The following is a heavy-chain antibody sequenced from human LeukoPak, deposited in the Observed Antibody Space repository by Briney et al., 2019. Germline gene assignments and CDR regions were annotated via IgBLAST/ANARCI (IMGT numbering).Heavy chain of an antibody. CDR1: GGSISSSNW. CDR2: IYHSGST. Sequence: TLSLTCAVSGGSISSSNWWSWVRQSPGKGLEWIGEIYHSGSTKYNPSLKNRVTISVDKSKNQFSLRLNSVTAADTAVYYCARGEGYTSTWYQPHFDYWGQGTLVTVSS. D-gene: IGHD6-13*01. CDR3: ARGEGYTSTWYQPHFDY. V-gene: IGHV4-4*02. J-gene: IGHJ4*02.